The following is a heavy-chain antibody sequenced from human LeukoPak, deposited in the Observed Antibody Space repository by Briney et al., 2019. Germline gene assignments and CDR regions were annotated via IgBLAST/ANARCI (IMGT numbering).Heavy chain of an antibody. D-gene: IGHD1-7*01. CDR3: ARAFAGTTDAFDI. CDR2: IYSGGST. CDR1: GFTVSSNY. J-gene: IGHJ3*02. V-gene: IGHV3-66*02. Sequence: GGSLRLSCAASGFTVSSNYMSWVRQAPGKGLEWVSVIYSGGSTYYADSVKGRFTISRDNSKNTLYLQMNSLRAEDTAVYYCARAFAGTTDAFDIWGQGTMSPSLQ.